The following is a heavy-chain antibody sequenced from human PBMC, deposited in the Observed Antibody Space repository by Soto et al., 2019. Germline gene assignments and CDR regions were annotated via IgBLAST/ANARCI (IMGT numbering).Heavy chain of an antibody. CDR2: IYYSGST. D-gene: IGHD6-19*01. CDR3: ARDRIAVAEGYYYGMDV. Sequence: SETLSLTCTVSGGSISSYYWSWIRQPPGKGLEWIGYIYYSGSTNYNPSLKSRVTISVDTSKNQFSLKLSSVTAADTAVYYCARDRIAVAEGYYYGMDVWGQGTTVTVSS. V-gene: IGHV4-59*01. J-gene: IGHJ6*02. CDR1: GGSISSYY.